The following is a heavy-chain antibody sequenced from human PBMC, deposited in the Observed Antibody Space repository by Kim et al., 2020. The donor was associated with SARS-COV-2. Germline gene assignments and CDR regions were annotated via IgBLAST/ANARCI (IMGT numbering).Heavy chain of an antibody. V-gene: IGHV4-59*01. Sequence: SLKSRVTISVDTSKNQFSLKLSSVTAADTAVYYCARENTAMVRGGGWFDPWGQGTLVTVSS. J-gene: IGHJ5*02. D-gene: IGHD5-18*01. CDR3: ARENTAMVRGGGWFDP.